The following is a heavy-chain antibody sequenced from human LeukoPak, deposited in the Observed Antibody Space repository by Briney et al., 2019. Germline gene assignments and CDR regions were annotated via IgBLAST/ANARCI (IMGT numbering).Heavy chain of an antibody. CDR2: IYDSGTT. J-gene: IGHJ4*02. V-gene: IGHV4-59*01. CDR1: GGSISSYY. CDR3: ARGDSSGYYPLLQY. Sequence: SETLSLTCTVSGGSISSYYWSWIRQPPGRGLDWIGHIYDSGTTNYNPSLKSRVTISVDTSKNQFSLKLSSVTAADTAVYYCARGDSSGYYPLLQYWGQGTLVTVSS. D-gene: IGHD3-22*01.